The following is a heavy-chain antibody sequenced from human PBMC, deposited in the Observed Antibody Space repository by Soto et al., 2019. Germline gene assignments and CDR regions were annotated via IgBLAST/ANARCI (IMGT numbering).Heavy chain of an antibody. CDR3: AKDFTGYHGMDV. CDR2: ISNDGSNK. J-gene: IGHJ6*02. D-gene: IGHD6-13*01. V-gene: IGHV3-30*18. CDR1: RFTFSNYG. Sequence: QVQLVESGGGVVQPGRSLRLSCAASRFTFSNYGIHWVRQAPGKGLEWVAIISNDGSNKYSDSVKGRFTISRDNSKNTVYLQMNSLRGEDTALYYCAKDFTGYHGMDVWGQGTTVTVSS.